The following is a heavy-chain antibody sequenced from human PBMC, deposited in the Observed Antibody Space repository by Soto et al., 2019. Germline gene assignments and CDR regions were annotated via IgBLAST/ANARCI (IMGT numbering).Heavy chain of an antibody. Sequence: GASVKVSCKASGYTFRNFGISWVRQAPGQGLGWMGWISAYNANANYAQKFQGRLTMTADTSTSTAYMELRSLRSDDTAVYYCAREDSYFDYWGQGTLVTVSS. CDR1: GYTFRNFG. V-gene: IGHV1-18*01. CDR2: ISAYNANA. D-gene: IGHD2-15*01. CDR3: AREDSYFDY. J-gene: IGHJ4*02.